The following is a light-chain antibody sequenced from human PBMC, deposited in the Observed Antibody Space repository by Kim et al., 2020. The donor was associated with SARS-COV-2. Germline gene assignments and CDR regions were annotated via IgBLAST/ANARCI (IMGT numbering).Light chain of an antibody. Sequence: VALGQTVRITCQGDSLRTYYATWYQQKPGQAPILVIYGRNNRPSGIPDRFSGSSSGNTASLTITGTQAGDEADYYCNSRDSNDNVVFGGGTQLTVL. V-gene: IGLV3-19*01. CDR1: SLRTYY. CDR2: GRN. CDR3: NSRDSNDNVV. J-gene: IGLJ2*01.